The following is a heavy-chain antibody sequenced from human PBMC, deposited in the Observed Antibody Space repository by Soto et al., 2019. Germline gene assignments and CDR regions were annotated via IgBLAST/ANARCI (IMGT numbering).Heavy chain of an antibody. D-gene: IGHD4-17*01. CDR1: GGSVNNANYF. J-gene: IGHJ6*02. CDR3: ARDADYGGSRGGMDV. Sequence: QVRLEESGPGLVKPSETLSLICSVSGGSVNNANYFWNWIRHHPENGLEWIGYIYYSGSTRYNPSCQPRATLSIKKSKNKFYPRLNSVTVADTAVYFCARDADYGGSRGGMDVWGRGTTVTVSS. CDR2: IYYSGST. V-gene: IGHV4-31*03.